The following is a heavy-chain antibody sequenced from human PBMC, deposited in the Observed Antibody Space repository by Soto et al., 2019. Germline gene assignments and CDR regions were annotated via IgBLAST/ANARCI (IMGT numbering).Heavy chain of an antibody. CDR1: GCTFTSYA. CDR3: AREGRGIVVVPAPIGPVYYYYYMDV. Sequence: QVQLVQSGAEVKKPGASVKVSCKASGCTFTSYAMHWVRQAPGQRLEWMGWINAGNGNTKYSQKFQGRVTITRDTSASTAYMELSSLRSEDTAVYYCAREGRGIVVVPAPIGPVYYYYYMDVWGKGPTVSVSS. D-gene: IGHD2-2*02. J-gene: IGHJ6*03. CDR2: INAGNGNT. V-gene: IGHV1-3*01.